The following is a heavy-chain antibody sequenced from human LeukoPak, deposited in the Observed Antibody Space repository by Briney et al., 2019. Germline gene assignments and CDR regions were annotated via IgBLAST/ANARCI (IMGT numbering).Heavy chain of an antibody. CDR1: GYPFTSYG. CDR2: ISAYNGNT. J-gene: IGHJ4*02. CDR3: ARSPYGSGSYSFPRMADY. V-gene: IGHV1-18*04. Sequence: ASVKVSCKASGYPFTSYGISWVRQAPGQGLEWMGWISAYNGNTNYAQKLQGRVTMTTDTSTSTAYMELRSLRSDDTAVYYCARSPYGSGSYSFPRMADYWGQGTLVTVSS. D-gene: IGHD3-10*01.